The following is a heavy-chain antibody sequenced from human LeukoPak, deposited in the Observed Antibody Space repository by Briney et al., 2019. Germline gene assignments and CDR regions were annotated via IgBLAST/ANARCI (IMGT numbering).Heavy chain of an antibody. J-gene: IGHJ6*03. CDR2: IDYSGST. Sequence: SQTLSLTCTVSGGSISSSSYYWGWIRQPPGKGLEWIGSIDYSGSTYYNPSLKSRVTISVDTSKNQFSLKLSSVTAADTAVYYCARAGRSSTKYYYYMDVWGKGTTVTVSS. V-gene: IGHV4-39*07. CDR1: GGSISSSSYY. CDR3: ARAGRSSTKYYYYMDV. D-gene: IGHD2-2*01.